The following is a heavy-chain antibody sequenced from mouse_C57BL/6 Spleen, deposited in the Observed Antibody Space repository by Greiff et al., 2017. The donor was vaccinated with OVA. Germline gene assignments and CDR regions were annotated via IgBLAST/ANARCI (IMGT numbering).Heavy chain of an antibody. J-gene: IGHJ2*01. V-gene: IGHV1-69*01. CDR3: ARSATVVDAMDY. D-gene: IGHD1-1*01. CDR1: GYTFTSYW. CDR2: IDPSDSYT. Sequence: QVQLQQPGAELVMPGASVKLSCKASGYTFTSYWMHWVKQRPGQGLEWIGEIDPSDSYTNYNQKFKGKSTLTVDKSSSTAYMQLSSLTSADSAVYYCARSATVVDAMDYWGQGTTLTVSS.